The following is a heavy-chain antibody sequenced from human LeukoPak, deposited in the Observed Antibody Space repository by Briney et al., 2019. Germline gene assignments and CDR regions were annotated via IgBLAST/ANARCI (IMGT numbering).Heavy chain of an antibody. V-gene: IGHV4-34*01. CDR2: INHSGST. J-gene: IGHJ4*02. D-gene: IGHD6-19*01. CDR3: ASQWLVSPLFDY. Sequence: PSETLSLTCAVYGGSLSGYYWSWIRQPPGKGLEWIGEINHSGSTNYNPSLKSRVTISVDTSKNQLSLKLSPMTAADTAVYYCASQWLVSPLFDYWGQGTLVTVSS. CDR1: GGSLSGYY.